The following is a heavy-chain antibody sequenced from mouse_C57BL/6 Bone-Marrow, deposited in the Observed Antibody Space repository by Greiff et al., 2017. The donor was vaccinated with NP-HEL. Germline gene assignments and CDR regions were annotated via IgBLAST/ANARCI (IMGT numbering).Heavy chain of an antibody. J-gene: IGHJ3*01. CDR2: ISSGGSYT. V-gene: IGHV5-6*01. CDR1: GFTFSSYG. Sequence: VQLQQSGGDLVKPGGSLKLSCAASGFTFSSYGMSWVRQTPDKRLEWVATISSGGSYTYYPDSVKGRFTISRDNVKNTLYLQMSSLKSEDTAMYYCARAYYSNYDWFAYWGQGTLVTVSA. CDR3: ARAYYSNYDWFAY. D-gene: IGHD2-5*01.